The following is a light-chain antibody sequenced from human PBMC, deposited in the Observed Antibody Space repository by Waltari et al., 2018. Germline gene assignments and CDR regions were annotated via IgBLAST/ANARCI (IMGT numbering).Light chain of an antibody. J-gene: IGLJ3*02. Sequence: QSLLTQPPSVSGAPGQRITIPCTASRSNIGAGYEVHWYQQFPGTPPKLLTFGSIKRASGGPDRFSGSKSGTSASLAITGLQPEDEADYYCQSYDSSLTGFWVFGGGTKLTVV. CDR3: QSYDSSLTGFWV. CDR2: GSI. CDR1: RSNIGAGYE. V-gene: IGLV1-40*01.